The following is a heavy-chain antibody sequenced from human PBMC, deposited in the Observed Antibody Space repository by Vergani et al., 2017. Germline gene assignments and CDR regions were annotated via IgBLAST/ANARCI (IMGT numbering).Heavy chain of an antibody. J-gene: IGHJ3*02. V-gene: IGHV3-11*01. CDR1: GFSFSDHY. Sequence: VQLLESGGGLVQPGGSLRLSCAASGFSFSDHYMTWIRQAPGKGLEWVSYISNSGNTIEYADSVKGRFSISRDNAKSSLFLQMDSLRAEDTAVYYCARNHRDYNNYPETFDIWGQGSMVTVSS. CDR2: ISNSGNTI. D-gene: IGHD5-24*01. CDR3: ARNHRDYNNYPETFDI.